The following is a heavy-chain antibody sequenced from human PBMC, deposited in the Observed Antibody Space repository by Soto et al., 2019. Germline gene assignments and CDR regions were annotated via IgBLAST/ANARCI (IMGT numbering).Heavy chain of an antibody. D-gene: IGHD3-22*01. V-gene: IGHV3-23*01. CDR1: GFTFSSCA. CDR2: ISGSGGST. CDR3: ARDPGHYYDRSGTFDY. J-gene: IGHJ4*02. Sequence: GGSLRLSCAASGFTFSSCAMSWVRQAPGKGLEWVSGISGSGGSTSYADSVKGGFTISKDNSKNTLYLQMNSLRAEDTAVYYCARDPGHYYDRSGTFDYWGQGTLVTVSS.